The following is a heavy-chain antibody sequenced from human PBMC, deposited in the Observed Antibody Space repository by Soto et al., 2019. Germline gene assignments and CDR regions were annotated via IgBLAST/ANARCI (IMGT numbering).Heavy chain of an antibody. J-gene: IGHJ4*02. CDR1: GFTFSSYA. Sequence: GGSLRLSCVASGFTFSSYAMHWVRQAPGKGLEYVSAISSNGGSTYYANSVKGRFTISRDNSKNTLYLQMGSLRAEDMAVYYCARAKGNGFWSGQFDYWGQGTLVTVSS. CDR2: ISSNGGST. CDR3: ARAKGNGFWSGQFDY. V-gene: IGHV3-64*01. D-gene: IGHD3-3*01.